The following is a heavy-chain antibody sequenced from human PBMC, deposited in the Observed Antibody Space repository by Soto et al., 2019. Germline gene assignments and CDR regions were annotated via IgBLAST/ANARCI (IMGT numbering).Heavy chain of an antibody. Sequence: ASVKVSCKASGYTFTSYDINWVREATGQGLEWMGWMNPNSGNTGYAQKFQGRITMTRNTSISTAYMELSSLRSEDTAVYYCARTVYSPGTYDYWGQGTLVTVSS. CDR2: MNPNSGNT. CDR1: GYTFTSYD. V-gene: IGHV1-8*01. J-gene: IGHJ4*02. CDR3: ARTVYSPGTYDY. D-gene: IGHD1-26*01.